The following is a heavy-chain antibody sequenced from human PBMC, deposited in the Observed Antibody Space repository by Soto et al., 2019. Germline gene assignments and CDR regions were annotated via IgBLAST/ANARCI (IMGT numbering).Heavy chain of an antibody. CDR2: IIPIFGTR. D-gene: IGHD2-8*02. Sequence: QVQLVQSGAEVQKPGSSVKVSCKSSGGTFGSYGIIWVRQAPGQGLEWMGGIIPIFGTRNYAQQFQGRVTITADESTTTAYMELNRLTSEDTAVYYCARDSPYGGDYWDRFDRWGQGNLVNVSS. CDR1: GGTFGSYG. CDR3: ARDSPYGGDYWDRFDR. V-gene: IGHV1-69*01. J-gene: IGHJ5*02.